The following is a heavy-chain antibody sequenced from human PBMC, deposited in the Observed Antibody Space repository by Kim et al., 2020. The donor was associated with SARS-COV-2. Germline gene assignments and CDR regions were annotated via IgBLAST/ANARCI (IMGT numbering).Heavy chain of an antibody. D-gene: IGHD3-10*01. V-gene: IGHV4-34*01. CDR3: ARARYGSGSYYNV. J-gene: IGHJ4*02. CDR1: GGSFSGYY. CDR2: INHSGST. Sequence: SETLSLTCAVYGGSFSGYYWSWIRQPPGKGLEWIGEINHSGSTNYNPSLKSRVTISVDTSKNQFSLKLSSVTAADTAVYYCARARYGSGSYYNVWGQGT.